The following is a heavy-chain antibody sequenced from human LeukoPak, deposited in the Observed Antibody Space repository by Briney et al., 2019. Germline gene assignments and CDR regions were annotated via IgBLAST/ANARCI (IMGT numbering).Heavy chain of an antibody. Sequence: GGSLRLSCAASGFTFSDYYMSWIRQAPGKGLEWVSYISSSSSYTNYADSVKGRFTISRDNAKNSLYLRMNSLRAEDTAVYYCARGSLRARGEIDYWGQGTLVTVSS. CDR1: GFTFSDYY. CDR3: ARGSLRARGEIDY. D-gene: IGHD2-21*01. V-gene: IGHV3-11*05. J-gene: IGHJ4*02. CDR2: ISSSSSYT.